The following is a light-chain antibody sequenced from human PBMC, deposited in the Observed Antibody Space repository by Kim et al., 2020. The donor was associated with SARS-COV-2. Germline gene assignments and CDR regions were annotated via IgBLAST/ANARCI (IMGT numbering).Light chain of an antibody. CDR2: SNN. CDR1: RTNIGSNT. Sequence: GQRVTISCSGIRTNIGSNTVNWYQQLPGTAPKLLIYSNNLRPSGIPDRFSGSKSGTSASLAISGLQSEDEADYYCAVWDDSLNGWVFGGGTQLTVL. J-gene: IGLJ3*02. CDR3: AVWDDSLNGWV. V-gene: IGLV1-44*01.